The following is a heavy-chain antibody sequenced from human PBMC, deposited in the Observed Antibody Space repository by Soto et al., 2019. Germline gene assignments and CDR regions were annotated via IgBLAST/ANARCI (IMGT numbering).Heavy chain of an antibody. J-gene: IGHJ6*02. CDR3: ARSDRILLYDASGDYYYGMDV. D-gene: IGHD2-2*02. CDR1: GGSIRSYY. CDR2: IYYSGST. Sequence: SETLSLTCTVSGGSIRSYYWSWIRQPPGKGLEWIGYIYYSGSTNYNHNLKSRVTISVDTSKSQFSLKLNSVTAADTAVYYCARSDRILLYDASGDYYYGMDVWGQGTTVTVSS. V-gene: IGHV4-59*01.